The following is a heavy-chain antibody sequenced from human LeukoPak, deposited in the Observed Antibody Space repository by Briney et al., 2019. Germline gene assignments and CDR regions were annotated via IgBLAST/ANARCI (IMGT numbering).Heavy chain of an antibody. J-gene: IGHJ4*02. CDR2: INHSGST. D-gene: IGHD1-26*01. V-gene: IGHV4-34*01. Sequence: SETLSLTCAVYGGSFSGYYWSWIRQPPGKGLEWIGEINHSGSTNYNPSLKSRVTISVDTSKNQFSLKLSSVTAADTAVYYCARVAAWEPPYFDYWGQGTLVTVSS. CDR3: ARVAAWEPPYFDY. CDR1: GGSFSGYY.